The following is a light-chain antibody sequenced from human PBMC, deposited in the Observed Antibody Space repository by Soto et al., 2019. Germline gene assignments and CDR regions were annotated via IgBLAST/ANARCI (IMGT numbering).Light chain of an antibody. CDR2: DVS. Sequence: QSALTQPASVSGSPGQSITISCTGTSSDVGGYKYVSWYQQHPGKAPKLMIYDVSNRPSGVSNRFSGSKSVNTASLTISGLQAEDEADYYCSSYTSSSTSGFGGGTKLTVL. CDR3: SSYTSSSTSG. J-gene: IGLJ2*01. V-gene: IGLV2-14*01. CDR1: SSDVGGYKY.